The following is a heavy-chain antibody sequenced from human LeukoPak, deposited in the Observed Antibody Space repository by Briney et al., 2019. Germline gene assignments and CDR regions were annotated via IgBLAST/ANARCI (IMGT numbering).Heavy chain of an antibody. CDR1: GFTFSSYG. V-gene: IGHV3-30*18. CDR3: AKTGIVGATGVFYGMDV. Sequence: GGSLRLSCVASGFTFSSYGMHWVRQAPGKGLEWVAVIPYDGSNKYYADSVKSRFTISRDNSKNTLYLQMNSLRAEDTAVYYCAKTGIVGATGVFYGMDVWGQGTTVTVSS. J-gene: IGHJ6*02. CDR2: IPYDGSNK. D-gene: IGHD1-26*01.